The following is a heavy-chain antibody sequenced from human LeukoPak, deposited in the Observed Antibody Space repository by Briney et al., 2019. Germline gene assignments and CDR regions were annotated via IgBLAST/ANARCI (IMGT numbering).Heavy chain of an antibody. CDR1: GFTFSSYA. Sequence: GGSLRLSCAASGFTFSSYAMSWVRQAPGKGLECVSDISGSGGGTYYADSVKGRFTISRDDSKNTLYLQMNSLRADDTAVYYCAKDLGRYRNNFFDYWGQGNLVTVSS. J-gene: IGHJ4*02. CDR2: ISGSGGGT. V-gene: IGHV3-23*01. D-gene: IGHD1-26*01. CDR3: AKDLGRYRNNFFDY.